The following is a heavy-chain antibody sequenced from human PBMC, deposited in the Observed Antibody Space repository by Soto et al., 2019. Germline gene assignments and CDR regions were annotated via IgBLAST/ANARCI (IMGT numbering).Heavy chain of an antibody. CDR3: ARDGYTFGSYYFDH. V-gene: IGHV1-18*03. J-gene: IGHJ4*02. CDR1: GYTFTSYG. CDR2: ISGYNGNT. D-gene: IGHD1-1*01. Sequence: QAQLVQSGAEVKKPGASVKVSCKTSGYTFTSYGIIWVRQAPGQGLEWMGWISGYNGNTEYGQKFQGRVTMTTDTSASTAYLELRSLRSDDMAVYYCARDGYTFGSYYFDHWGQGTLVTVSS.